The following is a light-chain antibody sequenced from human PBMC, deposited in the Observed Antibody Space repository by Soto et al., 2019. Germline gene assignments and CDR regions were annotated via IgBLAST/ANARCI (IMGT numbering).Light chain of an antibody. J-gene: IGKJ1*01. CDR3: QQRSNWPQWT. V-gene: IGKV3-11*01. Sequence: EVMLTQSPATLSLSKGERATLSCRASQSVSSYLAWYQQKPGQAPRLLIYDASNRATGIPARFSGSGSGTDFTLTISSLEPEDFAVYYCQQRSNWPQWTFGQGSKVDI. CDR1: QSVSSY. CDR2: DAS.